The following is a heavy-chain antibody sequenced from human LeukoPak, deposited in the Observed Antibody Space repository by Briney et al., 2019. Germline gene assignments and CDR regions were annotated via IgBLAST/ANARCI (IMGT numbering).Heavy chain of an antibody. Sequence: GGPLRLSCAASGFTFDDYGMSWVRQAPGKGLEWVSGINWNGGSTGYADSVKGRFTISRDNAKNSLYLQMNSLRAEDTALYYCATIAATRGYNWFDPWGQGTLVTVSS. D-gene: IGHD2-15*01. V-gene: IGHV3-20*04. CDR3: ATIAATRGYNWFDP. CDR2: INWNGGST. CDR1: GFTFDDYG. J-gene: IGHJ5*02.